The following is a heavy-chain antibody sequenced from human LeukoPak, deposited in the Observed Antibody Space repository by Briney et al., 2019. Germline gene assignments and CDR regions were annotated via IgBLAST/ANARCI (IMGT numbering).Heavy chain of an antibody. CDR3: ATSMVRGVIGY. D-gene: IGHD3-10*01. CDR2: INHSGST. V-gene: IGHV4-34*01. Sequence: SETLSLTCAVYGGSFSGYYWSWIRQPPGKGLEWIGEINHSGSTNYNPSLKSRVTISVDTSKNQFSLKLSSVTAADTAAYYCATSMVRGVIGYWGQGTLVTVSS. J-gene: IGHJ4*02. CDR1: GGSFSGYY.